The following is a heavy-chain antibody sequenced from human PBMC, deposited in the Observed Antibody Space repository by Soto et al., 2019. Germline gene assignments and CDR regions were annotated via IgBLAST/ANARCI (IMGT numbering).Heavy chain of an antibody. D-gene: IGHD6-6*01. V-gene: IGHV4-30-2*01. CDR2: IYHSGST. CDR1: GGSISSGGYS. Sequence: PSETLSLTCAVSGGSISSGGYSWSWIRQPPGKGLEWIGYIYHSGSTYYNPSLKSRVTISVDRSKNQFSLKLSSVTAADTAVYYCASSLIAARRAFDFWGQRTLVTVSS. J-gene: IGHJ4*02. CDR3: ASSLIAARRAFDF.